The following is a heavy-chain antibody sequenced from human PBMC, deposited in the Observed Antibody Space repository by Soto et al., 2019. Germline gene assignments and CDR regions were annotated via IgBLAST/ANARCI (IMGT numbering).Heavy chain of an antibody. J-gene: IGHJ3*02. CDR2: INAGNGNT. V-gene: IGHV1-3*01. CDR1: GYTFTSYA. CDR3: ARRVGAKGAFDI. D-gene: IGHD1-26*01. Sequence: GASVKVSCKASGYTFTSYAMHWVRQAPGQRLEWMGWINAGNGNTKYSQKFQGRVTITRDTSASTAYMELSSLRSEDTAVYYCARRVGAKGAFDIWGQGTMVTVSS.